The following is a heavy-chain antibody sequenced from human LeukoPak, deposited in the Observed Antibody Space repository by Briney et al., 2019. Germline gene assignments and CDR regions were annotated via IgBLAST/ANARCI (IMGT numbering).Heavy chain of an antibody. J-gene: IGHJ4*02. D-gene: IGHD3-22*01. CDR2: IIPIFGTA. CDR1: GGTFSSYA. Sequence: ASVKVSCKASGGTFSSYAISWVRQAPGQGLEWMGGIIPIFGTANYAQKFQGRVTITTDESTSTAYMELSSLRSEDTAVYYCASLGAYYYDSSGYPDAQYYFDYWGQRTLVTVSS. V-gene: IGHV1-69*05. CDR3: ASLGAYYYDSSGYPDAQYYFDY.